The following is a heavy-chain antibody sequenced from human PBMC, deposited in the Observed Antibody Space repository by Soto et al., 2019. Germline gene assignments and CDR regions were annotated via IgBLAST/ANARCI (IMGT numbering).Heavy chain of an antibody. J-gene: IGHJ5*02. CDR3: ARIYCTTTTCDSWFDP. CDR1: GYTFTTSW. V-gene: IGHV5-10-1*01. Sequence: PGEPRKIPCTGFGYTFTTSWISWVRQMPGKGLEWMGRIDPGDTYATYSPAFQGHVTISADKATSTAYLQWSSLKASDTAMYYCARIYCTTTTCDSWFDPWGQGTLVTVSS. CDR2: IDPGDTYA. D-gene: IGHD2-2*01.